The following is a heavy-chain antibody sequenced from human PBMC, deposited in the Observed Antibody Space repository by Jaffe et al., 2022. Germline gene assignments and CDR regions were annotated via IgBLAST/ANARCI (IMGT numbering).Heavy chain of an antibody. J-gene: IGHJ6*03. V-gene: IGHV1-69*01. D-gene: IGHD6-6*01. CDR2: IIPIFGTA. CDR3: ARSLEAARPGYYYYMDV. Sequence: QVQLVQSGAEVKKPGSSVKVSCKASGGTFSSYAISWVRQAPGQGLEWMGGIIPIFGTANYAQKFQGRVTITADESTSTAYMELSSLRSEDTAVYYCARSLEAARPGYYYYMDVWGKGTTVTVSS. CDR1: GGTFSSYA.